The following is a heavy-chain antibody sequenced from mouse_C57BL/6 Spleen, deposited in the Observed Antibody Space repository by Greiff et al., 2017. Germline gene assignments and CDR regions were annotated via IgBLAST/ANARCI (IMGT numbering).Heavy chain of an antibody. Sequence: QVQLQQPGAELVKPGASVKLSCKASGYTFTSYWMHWVKQRPGQGLEWIGMIHPNSGSTNYNEKFKSKATLTVDKSSSTAYMQLSSLTSEDSAVYYSAREDYGSCYGYYWGQGTTLTVSS. V-gene: IGHV1-64*01. D-gene: IGHD1-1*01. CDR3: AREDYGSCYGYY. CDR2: IHPNSGST. CDR1: GYTFTSYW. J-gene: IGHJ2*01.